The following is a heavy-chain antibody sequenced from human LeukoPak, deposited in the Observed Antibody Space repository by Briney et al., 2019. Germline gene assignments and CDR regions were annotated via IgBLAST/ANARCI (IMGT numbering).Heavy chain of an antibody. J-gene: IGHJ6*02. D-gene: IGHD3-3*01. V-gene: IGHV1-8*01. CDR1: GYTFTSYD. CDR3: ARGVLRFLEWLLDYGMDV. CDR2: MNPNSGNT. Sequence: PWASVKVSCKASGYTFTSYDINWVRQATGQGLEWMGWMNPNSGNTGYAQKFQGRVTMTRNTSISTAYMELSSLRSEDTAVYYCARGVLRFLEWLLDYGMDVWGQGTTVTVS.